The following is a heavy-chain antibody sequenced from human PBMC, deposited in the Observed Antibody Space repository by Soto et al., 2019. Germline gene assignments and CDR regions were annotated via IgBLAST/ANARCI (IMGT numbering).Heavy chain of an antibody. CDR1: GGTFSSYT. D-gene: IGHD2-15*01. Sequence: ASVKVSCKASGGTFSSYTISWVRQAPGQGLEWMGRIIPILGIANYAQKFQGRVTITADKSTSTAYMELSSLRSEDTAVYYCAREILVGWVRRPDEYFQHWGQGTMATVSS. J-gene: IGHJ1*01. V-gene: IGHV1-69*04. CDR2: IIPILGIA. CDR3: AREILVGWVRRPDEYFQH.